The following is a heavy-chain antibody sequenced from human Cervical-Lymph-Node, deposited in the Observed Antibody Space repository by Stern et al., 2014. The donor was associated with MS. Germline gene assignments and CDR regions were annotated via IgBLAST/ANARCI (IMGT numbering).Heavy chain of an antibody. V-gene: IGHV3-21*01. D-gene: IGHD5-24*01. CDR2: ISHRGDTI. CDR1: GFNFRTSS. J-gene: IGHJ5*02. Sequence: EMQLVESGGGLVTPGGSLRLSCAASGFNFRTSSMNWVRLAPGQGLDWVSFISHRGDTIKYADTVKGRFTIARDNAKNSLYLQLNSLRVEDTAVYFCASTDGWFDRWGQGTLVTVSS. CDR3: ASTDGWFDR.